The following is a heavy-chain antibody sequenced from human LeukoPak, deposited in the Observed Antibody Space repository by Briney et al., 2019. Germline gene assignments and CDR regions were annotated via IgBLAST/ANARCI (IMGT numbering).Heavy chain of an antibody. CDR3: AKVLAGLGEQRAAYFDY. CDR2: SSDSDGST. V-gene: IGHV3-23*01. J-gene: IGHJ4*02. CDR1: GCIFRNYA. Sequence: WGSLTLTCVASGCIFRNYACTWVRQPPAREGQWVSLSSDSDGSTYYEDSLKGRFTISRDNSKNTLYLQMRSLRVEDTAVYYCAKVLAGLGEQRAAYFDYWGQGALVTVSS. D-gene: IGHD1-26*01.